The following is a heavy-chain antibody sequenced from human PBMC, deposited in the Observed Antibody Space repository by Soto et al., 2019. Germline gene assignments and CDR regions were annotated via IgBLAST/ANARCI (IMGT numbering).Heavy chain of an antibody. Sequence: QVQLVQSGAEVKKPGASVKVSCKASGYTFTSYDINWVRQATGQGLEWMGWMNPNSGNTGYAQKFQGRVTMTRNTFISTAYMALSSLRSEDTAVYYCARGGLSCTTGSQNWFDPWGQGTLVTVSA. V-gene: IGHV1-8*01. CDR2: MNPNSGNT. CDR3: ARGGLSCTTGSQNWFDP. CDR1: GYTFTSYD. J-gene: IGHJ5*02. D-gene: IGHD1-1*01.